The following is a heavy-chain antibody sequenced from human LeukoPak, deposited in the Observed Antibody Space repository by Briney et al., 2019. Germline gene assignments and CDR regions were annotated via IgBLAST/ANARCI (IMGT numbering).Heavy chain of an antibody. J-gene: IGHJ5*02. CDR3: AKDRSSMDSSSWYGRDWFDP. CDR1: GFTFSNYG. Sequence: GGSLRLSCAASGFTFSNYGIHWVRQAPGKGLEWVTFIRSDGSNKYYADSVKGRFTISRDNSKNTLYLQMNSLRAEDTAVYYCAKDRSSMDSSSWYGRDWFDPWGQGTLVTVSS. D-gene: IGHD6-13*01. V-gene: IGHV3-30*02. CDR2: IRSDGSNK.